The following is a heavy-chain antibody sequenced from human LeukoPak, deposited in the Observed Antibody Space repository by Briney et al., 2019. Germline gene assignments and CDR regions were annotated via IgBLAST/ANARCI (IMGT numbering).Heavy chain of an antibody. CDR1: GFAVRSNY. CDR3: ARARLYGGNFGIDAFDI. J-gene: IGHJ3*02. CDR2: IYSSDST. D-gene: IGHD4-23*01. Sequence: PGGSLRLSCAASGFAVRSNYMSWVRQAPGKGLEWVSVIYSSDSTYYADSVKGRFTISRDNSKNTLYLQMNSLRAEDTAVYYCARARLYGGNFGIDAFDIWGQGTMVTVSS. V-gene: IGHV3-53*01.